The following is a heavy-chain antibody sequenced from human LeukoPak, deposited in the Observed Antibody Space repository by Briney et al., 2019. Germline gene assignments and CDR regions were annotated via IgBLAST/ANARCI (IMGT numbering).Heavy chain of an antibody. CDR3: ARPLVATMYDAFDI. CDR2: INPNSGGT. D-gene: IGHD5-12*01. Sequence: GASVEVSCKASGYTFTGYYMHWVRQAPGQGLEWMGWINPNSGGTNYAQKFQGRVTMTRDTSISTAYMELSRLRSDDTAVYYCARPLVATMYDAFDIWGQGTMVTVSS. CDR1: GYTFTGYY. J-gene: IGHJ3*02. V-gene: IGHV1-2*02.